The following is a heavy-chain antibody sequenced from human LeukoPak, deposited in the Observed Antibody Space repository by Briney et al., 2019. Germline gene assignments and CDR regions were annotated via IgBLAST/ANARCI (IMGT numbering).Heavy chain of an antibody. CDR1: GGTFSSYT. CDR3: ATTDPYYDFWSGPNWFDP. V-gene: IGHV1-69*02. Sequence: ASVKASCKASGGTFSSYTISWVRQAPGQGLEWMGRIIPILGIANYAQKFQGRVTISADKSTSTAYMGLSSLRSEDTAVYFCATTDPYYDFWSGPNWFDPWGQGTLVTVSS. D-gene: IGHD3-3*01. CDR2: IIPILGIA. J-gene: IGHJ5*02.